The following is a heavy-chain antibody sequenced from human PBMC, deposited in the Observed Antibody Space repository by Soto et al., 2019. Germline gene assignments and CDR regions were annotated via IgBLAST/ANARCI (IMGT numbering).Heavy chain of an antibody. CDR1: GYSFSGHF. J-gene: IGHJ4*02. Sequence: ASVKVSCKVSGYSFSGHFMHWVRQAPGQGPEWMGWINPSTGGRNLAQKFQGRVTMTRDTSISTAYMELSGLTSDDTAIYYCARGSQPLRQCNGGSCYSTFEYWGQGTLVSVSS. CDR2: INPSTGGR. V-gene: IGHV1-2*02. CDR3: ARGSQPLRQCNGGSCYSTFEY. D-gene: IGHD2-15*01.